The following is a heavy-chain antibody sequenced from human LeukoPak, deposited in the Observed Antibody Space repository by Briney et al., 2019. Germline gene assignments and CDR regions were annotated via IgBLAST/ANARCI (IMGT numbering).Heavy chain of an antibody. CDR1: GFTFSSYA. CDR3: ATRVASYKRGGGYGAFDI. Sequence: GGSLRLSCAASGFTFSSYAMSWVRQAPRKGLEGVSAISGSGGSTYYADSVKGRFTISRDNSKNTLYLQMNSLRAEDTAVYYCATRVASYKRGGGYGAFDIWGQGTMVTVSS. CDR2: ISGSGGST. J-gene: IGHJ3*02. V-gene: IGHV3-23*01. D-gene: IGHD5-12*01.